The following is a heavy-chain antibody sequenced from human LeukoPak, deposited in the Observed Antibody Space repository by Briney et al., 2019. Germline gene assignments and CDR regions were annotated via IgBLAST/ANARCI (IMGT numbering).Heavy chain of an antibody. V-gene: IGHV4-4*07. CDR2: IYTSGST. J-gene: IGHJ4*02. Sequence: SETLSLTCTVSGGSISSYYWSWIRQPAGKGLEWIGRIYTSGSTNYNPSLKSRVTMSVDTSKNQFSLKLSSVTAADTAVYYCARVTYYYDSSGYHPYYFDYWGQGTLVTVSS. CDR1: GGSISSYY. CDR3: ARVTYYYDSSGYHPYYFDY. D-gene: IGHD3-22*01.